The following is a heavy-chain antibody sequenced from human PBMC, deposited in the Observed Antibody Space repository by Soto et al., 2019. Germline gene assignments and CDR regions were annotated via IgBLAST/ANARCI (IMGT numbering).Heavy chain of an antibody. CDR2: ISAYNGNT. D-gene: IGHD5-18*01. CDR3: ARGVQLWSDEKYYYGMDV. J-gene: IGHJ6*02. V-gene: IGHV1-18*04. Sequence: GPSVKVSCKASGYTFTSYGISWVRQAPGQGLEWMGGISAYNGNTNYAQKLQGSVTMTTDTSTSTAYMELRSLRSDDTAVYYCARGVQLWSDEKYYYGMDVWGQGTTVTVSS. CDR1: GYTFTSYG.